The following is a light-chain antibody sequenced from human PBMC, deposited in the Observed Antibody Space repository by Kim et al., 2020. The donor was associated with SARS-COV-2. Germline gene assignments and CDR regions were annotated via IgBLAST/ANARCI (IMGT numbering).Light chain of an antibody. CDR2: FNN. Sequence: GQRVTSSCSGSNSNIVRNAVNWFQQLPGTAPQLLIYFNNQRPSGVPDRFSGSKSGTSASLAISGLQSEDEADYYCASWDGSLSAWVFGGGTKLTVL. J-gene: IGLJ3*02. V-gene: IGLV1-44*01. CDR1: NSNIVRNA. CDR3: ASWDGSLSAWV.